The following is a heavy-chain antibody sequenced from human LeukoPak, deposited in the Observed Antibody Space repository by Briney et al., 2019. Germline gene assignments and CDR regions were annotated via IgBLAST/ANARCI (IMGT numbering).Heavy chain of an antibody. Sequence: GASVKVSCKASGGTFSSYAISWVRQAPGQGLEWMGGIIPIFGTANYAQKFQGRVAINADESTSTAYMELSSLSSEDTAVYYCAREGYGGNAVIFDYWGQGTLVTVSS. CDR1: GGTFSSYA. V-gene: IGHV1-69*13. CDR3: AREGYGGNAVIFDY. D-gene: IGHD4-23*01. CDR2: IIPIFGTA. J-gene: IGHJ4*02.